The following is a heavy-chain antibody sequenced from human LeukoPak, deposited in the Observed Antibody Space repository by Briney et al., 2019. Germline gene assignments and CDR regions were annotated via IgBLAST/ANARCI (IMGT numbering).Heavy chain of an antibody. J-gene: IGHJ4*02. D-gene: IGHD6-6*01. CDR1: GGSIAVNHYY. Sequence: SETLSLTCSVSGGSIAVNHYYWGWIRQPPGKGLEWIGSGLYTGNTYSNPSPRSRVTISVDTSKNEFSLKMNSVTAADTAVYYCAREHRSSKYFDSWGQGALMIVSS. V-gene: IGHV4-39*02. CDR3: AREHRSSKYFDS. CDR2: GLYTGNT.